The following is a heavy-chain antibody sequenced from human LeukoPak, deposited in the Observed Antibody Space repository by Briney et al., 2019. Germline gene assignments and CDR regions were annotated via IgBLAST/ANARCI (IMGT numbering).Heavy chain of an antibody. CDR2: ISGNGGST. J-gene: IGHJ4*02. V-gene: IGHV3-23*01. CDR1: GFTFSSYA. CDR3: AKGTDYYDSSGPSDY. Sequence: GGSLRLSCAASGFTFSSYAMSWVRQAPGKGLEWVSAISGNGGSTYYADSVKGRFTISRDNSKNTLYLQMNSLRAEDTAVYYCAKGTDYYDSSGPSDYWGQGTQVTVSS. D-gene: IGHD3-22*01.